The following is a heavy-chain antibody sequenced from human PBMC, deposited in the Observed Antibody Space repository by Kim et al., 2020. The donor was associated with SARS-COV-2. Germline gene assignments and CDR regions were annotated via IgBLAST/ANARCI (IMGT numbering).Heavy chain of an antibody. D-gene: IGHD6-13*01. V-gene: IGHV3-74*01. CDR3: ARDRRSSWCGEGDY. Sequence: AGSVKGRFTISRDNAKNELYLQMISLRAEDTAVYYCARDRRSSWCGEGDYWGQGTLVTVSS. J-gene: IGHJ4*02.